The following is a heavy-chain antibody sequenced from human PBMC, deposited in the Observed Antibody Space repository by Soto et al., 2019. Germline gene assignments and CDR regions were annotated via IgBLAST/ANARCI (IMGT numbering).Heavy chain of an antibody. CDR1: GLTFSGYS. Sequence: PRGSLRLSCPASGLTFSGYSISCVRQAQGKGLEWVSSISSSSSYIYYADSVKGRFTNSRDNAKISLYLKMNSLRAEDTSVYYCARKGPDYYGSSGVFDCWGQGTLVTVSS. V-gene: IGHV3-21*01. CDR3: ARKGPDYYGSSGVFDC. CDR2: ISSSSSYI. D-gene: IGHD3-22*01. J-gene: IGHJ4*02.